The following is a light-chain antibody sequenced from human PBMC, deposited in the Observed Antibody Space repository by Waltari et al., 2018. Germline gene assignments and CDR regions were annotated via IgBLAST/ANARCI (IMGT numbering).Light chain of an antibody. Sequence: QSALTQPASVSGSPGQSITISCTGTSDDVGSYNLVSWYQQHLGKAPKFIIYEGSKRPSGVSGRFSCSQSGNTASLTISGLQAEDEADYHCCSYARGRTSMIFGGGTKLTVL. J-gene: IGLJ2*01. CDR2: EGS. CDR3: CSYARGRTSMI. CDR1: SDDVGSYNL. V-gene: IGLV2-23*01.